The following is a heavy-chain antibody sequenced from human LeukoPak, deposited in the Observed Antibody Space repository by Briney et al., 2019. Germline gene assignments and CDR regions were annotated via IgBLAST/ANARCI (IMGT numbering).Heavy chain of an antibody. Sequence: SVKVSCKASAGTFSSYTISWVRQAHGQGLEWMGSSIPILGIANYAQKFQGRVTITADKSTSTAYMELSSMRSEDTAVYYCAREVGEDYGDYENYFDSWGQGTLVTVSS. CDR3: AREVGEDYGDYENYFDS. CDR1: AGTFSSYT. D-gene: IGHD4-17*01. J-gene: IGHJ4*02. CDR2: SIPILGIA. V-gene: IGHV1-69*04.